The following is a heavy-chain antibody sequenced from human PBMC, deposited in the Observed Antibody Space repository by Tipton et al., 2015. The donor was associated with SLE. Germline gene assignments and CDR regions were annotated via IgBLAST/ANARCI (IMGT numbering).Heavy chain of an antibody. J-gene: IGHJ4*02. Sequence: LRLSCTVSGGSISSGGYYWSWIRQPAGKGLEWIGHIYTSGSTNYNPSLKSRVTISVDTSKNQFSLKLSSVTAADTAVYYCARDYGDYAPGLWGQGTLVTVSS. CDR2: IYTSGST. V-gene: IGHV4-61*09. CDR3: ARDYGDYAPGL. D-gene: IGHD4-17*01. CDR1: GGSISSGGYY.